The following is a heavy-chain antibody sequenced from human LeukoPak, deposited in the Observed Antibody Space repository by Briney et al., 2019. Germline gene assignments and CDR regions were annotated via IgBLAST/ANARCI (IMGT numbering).Heavy chain of an antibody. CDR2: LYYSGST. CDR3: ARGDFGNYDRRDNWFDP. J-gene: IGHJ5*02. CDR1: GGSISSGSSCY. D-gene: IGHD3-16*01. V-gene: IGHV4-39*07. Sequence: PSETLSLTCTVSGGSISSGSSCYWGWIRQPPGKGLEWIGSLYYSGSTYHNPSLKSRVTISVDTSKNQFSLRLSSVTAADTAVYYCARGDFGNYDRRDNWFDPWGQGTLVTVSS.